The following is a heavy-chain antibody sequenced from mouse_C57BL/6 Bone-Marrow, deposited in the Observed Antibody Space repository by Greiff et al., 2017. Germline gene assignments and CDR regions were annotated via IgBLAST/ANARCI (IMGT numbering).Heavy chain of an antibody. J-gene: IGHJ3*01. CDR1: GYAFSSSW. CDR3: ARSPLYDGYPARFAY. CDR2: IYPGDGDT. Sequence: QVQLQQSGPELVKPGASVKISCKASGYAFSSSWMNWVKQRPGKGLEWIGRIYPGDGDTNYNGKFKGKATLTADKSSSTAYMQLSSLSSEDSAVSFCARSPLYDGYPARFAYWGQGTLVTVSA. V-gene: IGHV1-82*01. D-gene: IGHD2-3*01.